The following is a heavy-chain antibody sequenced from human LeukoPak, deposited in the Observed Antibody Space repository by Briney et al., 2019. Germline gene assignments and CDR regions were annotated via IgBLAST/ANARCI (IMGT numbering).Heavy chain of an antibody. V-gene: IGHV3-23*01. Sequence: GGSLRLSCAASGFNFSSFAMSWVRQAPGKGLEWVAAISASGGTTYYADSVRGRFTISRDNSKSTLTLHMNSLRAGDTAVFYCAQDRAFSTSTTCFYDYSGQGTLVTVFS. CDR3: AQDRAFSTSTTCFYDY. CDR2: ISASGGTT. CDR1: GFNFSSFA. J-gene: IGHJ4*02. D-gene: IGHD2-2*01.